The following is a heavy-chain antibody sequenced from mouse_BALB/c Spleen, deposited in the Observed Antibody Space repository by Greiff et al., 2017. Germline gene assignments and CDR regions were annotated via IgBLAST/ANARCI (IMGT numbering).Heavy chain of an antibody. CDR1: GYPFTSYW. Sequence: QVQLPQPGAELVKPGASVKLSCKASGYPFTSYWMHWVKQRPGQGLEWIGEIDPSDSYTNYHQKFKGKATLTVDKSSSTAYRQPTSLTSVDSSVYHCASRSPHRYFDVWGAGTTVTVSS. CDR3: ASRSPHRYFDV. V-gene: IGHV1-69*02. J-gene: IGHJ1*01. CDR2: IDPSDSYT.